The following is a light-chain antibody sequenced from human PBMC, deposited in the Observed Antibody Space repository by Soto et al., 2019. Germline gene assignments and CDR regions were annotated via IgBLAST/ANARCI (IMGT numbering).Light chain of an antibody. CDR3: QSFDSSLSAWV. V-gene: IGLV1-40*01. Sequence: QLVLTQPPSVSGAPGQRVTISCTVSSNIGAGYDVHWYQQLPGTAPKLLIYANSNRPSGVPDRFSGSKSATSASLAITGLQAEDEADYYCQSFDSSLSAWVFGGGTKLTVL. CDR2: ANS. CDR1: SNIGAGYD. J-gene: IGLJ3*02.